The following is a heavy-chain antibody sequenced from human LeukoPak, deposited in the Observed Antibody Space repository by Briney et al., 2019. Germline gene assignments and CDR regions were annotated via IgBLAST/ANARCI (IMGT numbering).Heavy chain of an antibody. D-gene: IGHD2-2*01. CDR1: GFTFSSYE. J-gene: IGHJ4*02. Sequence: GGSLRLSCTASGFTFSSYEMNWVRQAPGKGLEWVSYISSGTTTIYHADSVKGRFTISRDNAKNSLYLQMNSLRAEDTAVYYCARRYCSSTSCTLDYWGQGTLVTVSS. CDR3: ARRYCSSTSCTLDY. CDR2: ISSGTTTI. V-gene: IGHV3-48*03.